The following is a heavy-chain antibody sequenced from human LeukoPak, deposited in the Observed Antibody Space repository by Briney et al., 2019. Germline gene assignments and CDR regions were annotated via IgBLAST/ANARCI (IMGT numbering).Heavy chain of an antibody. V-gene: IGHV3-48*01. J-gene: IGHJ6*03. D-gene: IGHD2-2*01. CDR2: ISSSSSAI. CDR1: GFTFSSYG. CDR3: ARDSSEMSYNYYYYYMDV. Sequence: PGGSLRLSCAASGFTFSSYGMHWVRQAPGQGLEWVSYISSSSSAIFYADSVKGRFTISRDNAKNSLYLQMNSLRAEDTAVYYCARDSSEMSYNYYYYYMDVWGKGTTVTVSS.